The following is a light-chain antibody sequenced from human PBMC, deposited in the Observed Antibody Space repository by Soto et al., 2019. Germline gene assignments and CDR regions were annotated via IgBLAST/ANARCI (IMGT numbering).Light chain of an antibody. Sequence: EIVLTQSPGTLSLSPGERATLSCRASQSVSSTYLAWYRQKPGQAPRLLIYDASNRATGFPDRFSGSGSGTDFTLTISRLEPEDFAVYYCQQYGSSPSTFGQGTKV. CDR3: QQYGSSPST. V-gene: IGKV3-20*01. CDR1: QSVSSTY. CDR2: DAS. J-gene: IGKJ1*01.